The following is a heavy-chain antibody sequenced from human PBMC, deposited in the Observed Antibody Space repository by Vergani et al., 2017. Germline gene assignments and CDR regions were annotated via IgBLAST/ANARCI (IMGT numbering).Heavy chain of an antibody. CDR3: ARDTYGDPFDY. J-gene: IGHJ4*02. V-gene: IGHV3-33*01. CDR1: GFTFSSYG. CDR2: IWYDGSNK. D-gene: IGHD4-17*01. Sequence: QVQLVESGGGVVQPGRSLRLSCAASGFTFSSYGMHWVRQAPGKGLEWVAVIWYDGSNKYYADSVKARFTISRDNSKNTLYLQMNSLRAEDTAVYYCARDTYGDPFDYWGQGTLVTVSS.